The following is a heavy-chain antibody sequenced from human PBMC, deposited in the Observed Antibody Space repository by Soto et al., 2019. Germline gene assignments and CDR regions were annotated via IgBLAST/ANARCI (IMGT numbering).Heavy chain of an antibody. V-gene: IGHV1-69*06. CDR3: AREAMIVRRIDY. D-gene: IGHD3-22*01. CDR2: IIPIFGTA. CDR1: GGTFSSYA. Sequence: SVKVSCKASGGTFSSYAISWVRQAPGQGLEWMGGIIPIFGTANYAQRFQGRVTSTAAKSTSPANMELSSPRSETRAKNYGAREAMIVRRIDYWGQGTLVTVSS. J-gene: IGHJ4*02.